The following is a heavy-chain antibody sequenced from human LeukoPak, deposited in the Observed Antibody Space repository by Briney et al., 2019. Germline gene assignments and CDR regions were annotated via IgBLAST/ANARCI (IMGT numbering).Heavy chain of an antibody. Sequence: SETLSLTCTVSGGSISSYYWSWIRQPAGKGLEWIGRIYTSGSPNYNPSLKSRVTMSVDTSKNQFSLRLSSVTAADTAVYYCARGDYVWGGYRTYYMDVWGKGTTVTVSS. CDR3: ARGDYVWGGYRTYYMDV. CDR2: IYTSGSP. D-gene: IGHD3-16*02. V-gene: IGHV4-4*07. CDR1: GGSISSYY. J-gene: IGHJ6*03.